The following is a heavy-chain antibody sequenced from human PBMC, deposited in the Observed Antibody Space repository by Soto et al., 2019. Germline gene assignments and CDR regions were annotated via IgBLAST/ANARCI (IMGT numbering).Heavy chain of an antibody. J-gene: IGHJ4*02. D-gene: IGHD1-1*01. Sequence: GESLKISCKGSGYTFTTYWISWVRQMPGKGLEWMGRIDPSDSYTNYSPSFQGHVTISADKSISTAYLQWSSLKASDTAMYYCAKHHPTGTELAHWGQGTLVTAPQ. CDR2: IDPSDSYT. CDR3: AKHHPTGTELAH. CDR1: GYTFTTYW. V-gene: IGHV5-10-1*01.